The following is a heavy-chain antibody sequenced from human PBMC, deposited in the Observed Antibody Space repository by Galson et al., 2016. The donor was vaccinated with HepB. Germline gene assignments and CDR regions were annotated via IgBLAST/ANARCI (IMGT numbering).Heavy chain of an antibody. Sequence: SETLSLTCAMYGGSFSGYYWSWIRQPPGKGLEWIGEIDHSGSTNDNPSLKSRITISLDTSKNQFSLKLSSVTAADTAMYFCARTRWLKFPGAFDIWGQGTMVTVSS. J-gene: IGHJ3*02. CDR3: ARTRWLKFPGAFDI. CDR2: IDHSGST. V-gene: IGHV4-34*01. CDR1: GGSFSGYY. D-gene: IGHD5-24*01.